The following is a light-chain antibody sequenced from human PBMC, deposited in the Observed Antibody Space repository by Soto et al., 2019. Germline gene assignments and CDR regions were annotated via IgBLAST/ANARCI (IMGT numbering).Light chain of an antibody. J-gene: IGKJ3*01. V-gene: IGKV1-27*01. Sequence: DIQMTQSPTSLSASVGDRVTITCRASQGIRNFVAWYQQKPGKAPKLLIYAASTLQSGVPSRFSGSGSGTDFTVTINSRQPEDVATYSCQKYSSVPVFGPGTKVEI. CDR1: QGIRNF. CDR2: AAS. CDR3: QKYSSVPV.